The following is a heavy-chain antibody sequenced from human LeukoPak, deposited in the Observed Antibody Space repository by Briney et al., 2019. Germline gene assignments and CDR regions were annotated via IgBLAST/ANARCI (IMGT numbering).Heavy chain of an antibody. V-gene: IGHV3-30*04. D-gene: IGHD2-2*03. CDR2: IADDGSNK. CDR3: ARVDDLDAFDT. CDR1: GFTFSSYA. J-gene: IGHJ3*02. Sequence: GGSLRLSCAASGFTFSSYAMHWVRQAPGKGLEWVAVIADDGSNKYYADSVKGRFTISRDNSNNTLYLQMNSPRAEDTAVYYCARVDDLDAFDTWGQGTMVAVSS.